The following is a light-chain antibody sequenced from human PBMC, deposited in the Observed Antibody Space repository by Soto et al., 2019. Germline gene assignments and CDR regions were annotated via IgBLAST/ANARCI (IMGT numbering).Light chain of an antibody. Sequence: EIVLTQSPGTLSLSPEERATLSCRASQSVSSSYLAWYQQKPGQAPRLLIYGASSRATGIPDRFSGSGSGTDFTLTISSLEPEDFAVYYCQQRSNWPQTFGQGTKVDIK. J-gene: IGKJ1*01. CDR2: GAS. CDR3: QQRSNWPQT. V-gene: IGKV3D-20*02. CDR1: QSVSSSY.